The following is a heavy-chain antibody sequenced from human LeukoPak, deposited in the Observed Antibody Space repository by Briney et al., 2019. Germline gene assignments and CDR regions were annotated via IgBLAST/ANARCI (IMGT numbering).Heavy chain of an antibody. CDR1: GFTSNSFA. J-gene: IGHJ4*02. V-gene: IGHV3-23*01. D-gene: IGHD3-16*02. Sequence: PGGSLRLSCAASGFTSNSFAMNWVRQAPGKGLEWVSSISGSDGSSHYADFVKGRFTISRDNSKNTLHLQMNSLRAEDTAVYYCAKSLGVGGYTRYKGFDQWGQGTLVTVSS. CDR2: ISGSDGSS. CDR3: AKSLGVGGYTRYKGFDQ.